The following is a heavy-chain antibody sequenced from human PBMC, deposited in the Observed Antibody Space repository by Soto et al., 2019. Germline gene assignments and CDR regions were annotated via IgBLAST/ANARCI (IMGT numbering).Heavy chain of an antibody. Sequence: PSETLSLTCAVSGGSISSGGFSWSWIRQSPGKGLELIGYIYYSGNTYYNPSLKSRVTISVDRSKNEFSLRLSSVTAADTAVYYCARVRGSVDYWGQGTLVTVSS. CDR3: ARVRGSVDY. CDR2: IYYSGNT. V-gene: IGHV4-30-2*06. D-gene: IGHD3-10*01. CDR1: GGSISSGGFS. J-gene: IGHJ4*02.